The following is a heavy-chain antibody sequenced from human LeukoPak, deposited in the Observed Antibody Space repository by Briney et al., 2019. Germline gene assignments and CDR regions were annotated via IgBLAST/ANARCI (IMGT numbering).Heavy chain of an antibody. CDR1: GFTFSDYY. CDR2: ISSSGSTI. Sequence: GGSLRLSCAASGFTFSDYYMSWIRQAPGKGLEWVSYISSSGSTIYYADSVKGRFTISRDNAKNSLYLQMNSLRAEDTAVYYCARVHHYYDSSGYRTAAFDIWGQGTMVTVSS. CDR3: ARVHHYYDSSGYRTAAFDI. J-gene: IGHJ3*02. V-gene: IGHV3-11*01. D-gene: IGHD3-22*01.